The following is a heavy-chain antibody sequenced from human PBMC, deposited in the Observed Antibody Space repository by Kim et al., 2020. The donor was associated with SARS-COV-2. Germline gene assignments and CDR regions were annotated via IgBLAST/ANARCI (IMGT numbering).Heavy chain of an antibody. J-gene: IGHJ3*02. CDR1: GGSISSSNW. CDR2: IYHSGST. V-gene: IGHV4-4*02. Sequence: SETLSLTCAVSGGSISSSNWWSWVRQPPGKGLEWIGEIYHSGSTNYNPSLKSRVIISVDKSKDQFSLKLSSVTAADTAVYYCARDGHGGDAFDIWGQGRMVTVSS. CDR3: ARDGHGGDAFDI.